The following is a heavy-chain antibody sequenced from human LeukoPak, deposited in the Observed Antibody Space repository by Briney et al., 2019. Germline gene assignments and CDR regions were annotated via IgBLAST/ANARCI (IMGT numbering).Heavy chain of an antibody. CDR3: AKYIRDSGTYNFDY. Sequence: GGSLRLSCAASGFTVSSNYLSWVRQPPGKGLEWVSIIYTANTTYYADSVKGRFTISRDNSKNTLYLQMNSLRAEDTAVYYCAKYIRDSGTYNFDYWGQGTLVTVSS. V-gene: IGHV3-66*01. D-gene: IGHD1-1*01. CDR2: IYTANTT. J-gene: IGHJ4*02. CDR1: GFTVSSNY.